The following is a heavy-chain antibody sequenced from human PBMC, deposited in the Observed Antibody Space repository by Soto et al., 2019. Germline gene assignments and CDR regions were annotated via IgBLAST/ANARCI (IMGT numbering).Heavy chain of an antibody. Sequence: PSETLSLTCAVYGGSFSGYYWSWIRQPPGKGLEWIGEINHSGSTNYNPSLKSRVTISVDTSKNQFSLKLSSVTAADTAVYYCARGRNYYDSSGDSWFDPWGQGTLVTVSS. J-gene: IGHJ5*02. CDR3: ARGRNYYDSSGDSWFDP. V-gene: IGHV4-34*01. CDR2: INHSGST. CDR1: GGSFSGYY. D-gene: IGHD3-22*01.